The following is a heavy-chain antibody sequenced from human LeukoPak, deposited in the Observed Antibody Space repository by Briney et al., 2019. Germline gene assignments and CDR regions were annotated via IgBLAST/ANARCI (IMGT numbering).Heavy chain of an antibody. CDR1: GYTFTTYG. V-gene: IGHV1-18*01. D-gene: IGHD5-18*01. CDR3: ARDRMDTGTYFDY. CDR2: ISTYNGNT. J-gene: IGHJ4*02. Sequence: ASVKVSCRSSGYTFTTYGITWVRQAPGQGLEWMGWISTYNGNTNYAQKLQGRVTMTTGTSTSTAYMELRSLRSDDTAMYYCARDRMDTGTYFDYWGRGTLVTVSS.